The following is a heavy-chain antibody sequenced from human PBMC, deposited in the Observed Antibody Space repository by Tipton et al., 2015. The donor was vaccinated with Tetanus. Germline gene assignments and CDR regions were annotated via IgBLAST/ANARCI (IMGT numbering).Heavy chain of an antibody. CDR2: INQDGSDN. CDR1: GFTFSSFW. CDR3: ARSYGSLEPPGI. Sequence: SLRLSCAASGFTFSSFWMTWVRQAPGRGLEWVANINQDGSDNYHVDSVRGRFTISRDNAKNSLSLQMNALRVEDTAVYYCARSYGSLEPPGIWGQGTMVTVSS. J-gene: IGHJ3*01. V-gene: IGHV3-7*05. D-gene: IGHD1-1*01.